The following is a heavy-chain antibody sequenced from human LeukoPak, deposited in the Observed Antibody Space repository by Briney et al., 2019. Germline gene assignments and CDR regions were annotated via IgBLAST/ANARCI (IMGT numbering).Heavy chain of an antibody. J-gene: IGHJ3*02. CDR2: INPNSGGT. CDR3: AREIRFQGTTGTTLYADPDAFDI. V-gene: IGHV1-2*02. Sequence: ASVKVSCKASGDTFSSYAISWVRQAPGQGLEWMGWINPNSGGTNYAQKFQGRVTMTRDTSISTAYMELSRLRSDDTAVYYCAREIRFQGTTGTTLYADPDAFDIWGQGTMVTVSS. D-gene: IGHD1-1*01. CDR1: GDTFSSYA.